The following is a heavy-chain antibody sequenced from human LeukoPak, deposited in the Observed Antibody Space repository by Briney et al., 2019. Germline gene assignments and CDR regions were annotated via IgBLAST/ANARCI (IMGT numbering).Heavy chain of an antibody. V-gene: IGHV4-39*07. D-gene: IGHD3-22*01. CDR2: IYYSGST. CDR3: SVGYYEDNWFDP. J-gene: IGHJ5*02. CDR1: GGSISSSSYY. Sequence: SETLSLTCTVSGGSISSSSYYWGWIRQPPGKGLEWIGSIYYSGSTYYNPSLKSRVTISVDTSKNQFSLKLSSVTAADTAVYYCSVGYYEDNWFDPWGQGTLVTVSS.